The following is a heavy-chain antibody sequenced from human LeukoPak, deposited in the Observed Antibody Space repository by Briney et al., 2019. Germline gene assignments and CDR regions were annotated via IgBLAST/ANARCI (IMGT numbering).Heavy chain of an antibody. J-gene: IGHJ6*03. V-gene: IGHV4-31*03. Sequence: PSETLSLTCTVSGGSISNGGYYWSWIRQHPGKGLEWIGYIYYSGSTYYNPSLNSRVTISVDTSENQFSLKLSSVTAADTAVYYCARVDGDYGDYYYYMDVWGKVTTVTVSS. CDR1: GGSISNGGYY. CDR3: ARVDGDYGDYYYYMDV. CDR2: IYYSGST. D-gene: IGHD4-17*01.